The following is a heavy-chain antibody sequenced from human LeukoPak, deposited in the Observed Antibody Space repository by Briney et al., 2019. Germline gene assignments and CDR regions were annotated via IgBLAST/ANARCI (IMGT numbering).Heavy chain of an antibody. CDR1: GFTFSSYG. CDR3: VGYYDFWSGYDDAFDI. J-gene: IGHJ3*02. V-gene: IGHV3-30*02. Sequence: GGSLRLSCAASGFTFSSYGMHWVRQAPGKGLEWVAFIRYDGSNKYYADSVKGRFTISRDNSKNTLYLQMNSLRAEDTAVYYSVGYYDFWSGYDDAFDIWGQGTMVTVSS. D-gene: IGHD3-3*01. CDR2: IRYDGSNK.